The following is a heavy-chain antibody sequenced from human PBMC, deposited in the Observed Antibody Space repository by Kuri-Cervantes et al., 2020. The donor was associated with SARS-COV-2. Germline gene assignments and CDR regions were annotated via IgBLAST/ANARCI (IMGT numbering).Heavy chain of an antibody. Sequence: LSLTCAASGFTFSSYGMHWVRQAPGKGLEWVAVISYDGSNKYYADSVKGRFTISRDNSKNTLYLQMNSLRAEDTAVYYCAKDGVEHCSSTSCYTSYYYYMDVWGKGTTVTVSS. V-gene: IGHV3-30*18. J-gene: IGHJ6*03. CDR2: ISYDGSNK. CDR1: GFTFSSYG. CDR3: AKDGVEHCSSTSCYTSYYYYMDV. D-gene: IGHD2-2*02.